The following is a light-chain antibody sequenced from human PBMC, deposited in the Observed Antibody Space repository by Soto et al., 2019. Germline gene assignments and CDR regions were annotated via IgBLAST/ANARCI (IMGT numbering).Light chain of an antibody. CDR1: SSDVGSYNL. J-gene: IGLJ1*01. V-gene: IGLV2-23*01. CDR2: EGS. Sequence: QYALTQPASVSGSPGQSITISCTGTSSDVGSYNLVSWYQQHPGKAPKLMIYEGSKRPSGVSNRFSGSKSGNTASLTISGLQAEDEADYYCCSYAGSSWVFGTGTKLTVL. CDR3: CSYAGSSWV.